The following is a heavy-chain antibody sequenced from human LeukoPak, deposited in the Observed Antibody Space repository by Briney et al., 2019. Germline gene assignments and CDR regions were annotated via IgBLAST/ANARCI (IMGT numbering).Heavy chain of an antibody. V-gene: IGHV3-23*01. CDR1: GFTFSSYA. CDR2: ISGSGGST. D-gene: IGHD3-10*01. Sequence: GGSLRLSCAASGFTFSSYAMSWVRQAPGKGLEWVSAISGSGGSTYYADSVKGRFTIPRDNSKNTLYLQMNSLRAEDTAVYYCAKYYRFGPDAFDIWGQGTMVTVSS. J-gene: IGHJ3*02. CDR3: AKYYRFGPDAFDI.